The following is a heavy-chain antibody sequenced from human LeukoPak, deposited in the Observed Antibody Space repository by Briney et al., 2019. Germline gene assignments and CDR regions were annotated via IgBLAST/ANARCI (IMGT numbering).Heavy chain of an antibody. Sequence: SETLSLTCTVSGGSISSSSYYWGWIRQPLGKGLEWIGSIYYSGSTYYNPSLKSRVTISVDTSKNQFSLKLSSVTAADTAVYYCAVAMVRGVIWRVNWFDPWGQGTLVTVSS. J-gene: IGHJ5*02. CDR1: GGSISSSSYY. CDR2: IYYSGST. CDR3: AVAMVRGVIWRVNWFDP. V-gene: IGHV4-39*01. D-gene: IGHD3-10*01.